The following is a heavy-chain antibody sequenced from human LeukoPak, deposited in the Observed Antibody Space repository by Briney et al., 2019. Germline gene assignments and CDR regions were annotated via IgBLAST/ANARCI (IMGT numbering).Heavy chain of an antibody. Sequence: PGGSLRLSCSASGFTFSGYGMNWVRQSPGKGLEWVSYISSSSNPIYYADSVKGRFTISRDSSKNTLFLQMNSLRAEDTAVYYCARDPPAVKSGTYGWGQGTLVTVSS. CDR2: ISSSSNPI. D-gene: IGHD4-11*01. V-gene: IGHV3-48*01. CDR1: GFTFSGYG. CDR3: ARDPPAVKSGTYG. J-gene: IGHJ4*02.